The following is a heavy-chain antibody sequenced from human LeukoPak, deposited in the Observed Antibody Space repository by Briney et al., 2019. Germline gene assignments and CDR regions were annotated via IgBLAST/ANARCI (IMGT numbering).Heavy chain of an antibody. CDR1: GDSISNNNC. CDR3: ARNGAFDQDV. V-gene: IGHV4-4*02. CDR2: ICPRGGI. D-gene: IGHD2-8*01. Sequence: PSETLSLTCAVFGDSISNNNCYSWVRPSPGKGLEWIGEICPRGGINYNPSLKTRVIITGDRPKNQFSLNLFSVTAADSAVYYCARNGAFDQDVWGQGTTVTVSS. J-gene: IGHJ6*02.